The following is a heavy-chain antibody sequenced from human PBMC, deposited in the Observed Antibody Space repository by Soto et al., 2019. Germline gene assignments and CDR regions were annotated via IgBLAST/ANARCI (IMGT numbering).Heavy chain of an antibody. CDR3: AKGRGYSYGWDAFDI. CDR2: ISGGGGST. D-gene: IGHD5-18*01. J-gene: IGHJ3*02. Sequence: GGSLRLSCAASGFTFSSYAMSWVRQAPGKGLEWVSAISGGGGSTYYADSVKGRFTISRDNSKNTLYLQMNSLRAEDTAVYYCAKGRGYSYGWDAFDIWGQGTMVTVSS. CDR1: GFTFSSYA. V-gene: IGHV3-23*01.